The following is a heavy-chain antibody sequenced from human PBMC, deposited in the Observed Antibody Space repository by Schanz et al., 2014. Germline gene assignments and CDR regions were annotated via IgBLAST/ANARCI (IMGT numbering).Heavy chain of an antibody. Sequence: QVQLQESGPGLVKPSQTLSLTCAVSGGSISSGGYTWSWIRQPPGKGLEWIGYIYYSGSTYYNPSPKSRVTISVAPPKTQSSRMLGSVTAADTAVYYCARAAGPVDYWGQGTLVTVSS. D-gene: IGHD6-13*01. CDR1: GGSISSGGYT. J-gene: IGHJ4*02. CDR2: IYYSGST. V-gene: IGHV4-30-4*07. CDR3: ARAAGPVDY.